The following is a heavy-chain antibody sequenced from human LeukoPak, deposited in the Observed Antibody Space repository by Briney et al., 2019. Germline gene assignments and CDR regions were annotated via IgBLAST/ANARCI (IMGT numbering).Heavy chain of an antibody. Sequence: GGSPRLSCAASGFTVSGDSMSWVRQAPGKGLEWVSLIYSGDSTYYADSVKGRFTISRDNSKNTLYLQMNSLRAEDTAMYYCATVSGGDHFDYWGQGTLVTVSS. D-gene: IGHD4-17*01. CDR3: ATVSGGDHFDY. CDR1: GFTVSGDS. V-gene: IGHV3-53*01. CDR2: IYSGDST. J-gene: IGHJ4*02.